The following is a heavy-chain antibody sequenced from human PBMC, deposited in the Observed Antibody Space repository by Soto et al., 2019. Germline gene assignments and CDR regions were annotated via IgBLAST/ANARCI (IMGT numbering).Heavy chain of an antibody. Sequence: GGSLRLSCAASGFNFSNHWMHWVRQRPGEGLVWVSRITSDGKSKAYAESVKGRFAISRDNAKNTLYLQMNGLTAEDTAVYYCARESGDWPLNWFDPWGLGTLVTVSS. CDR3: ARESGDWPLNWFDP. D-gene: IGHD2-21*02. J-gene: IGHJ5*02. V-gene: IGHV3-74*01. CDR1: GFNFSNHW. CDR2: ITSDGKSK.